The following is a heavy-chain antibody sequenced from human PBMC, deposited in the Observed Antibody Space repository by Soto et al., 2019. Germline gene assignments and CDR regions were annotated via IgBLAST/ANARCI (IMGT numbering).Heavy chain of an antibody. CDR3: ARGYNGAFHI. D-gene: IGHD1-20*01. Sequence: PSETLSLTCSVSGGSINSGDYSWNWIRQPPGKGLEWIGYIYPTESTYYNPSLSRVTISLDTSQNQFSLKMTSVTAADTAVYYRARGYNGAFHIWGQGIMVTVSS. V-gene: IGHV4-30-2*01. CDR1: GGSINSGDYS. CDR2: IYPTEST. J-gene: IGHJ3*02.